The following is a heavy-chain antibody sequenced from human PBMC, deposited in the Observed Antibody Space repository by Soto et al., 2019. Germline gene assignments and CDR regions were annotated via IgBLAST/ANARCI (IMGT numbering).Heavy chain of an antibody. Sequence: SETLSLTCTVSGGSISSYYWIWTRQPPGKGLEWIGYIYYSGSTNYNPSLKSRVTISVDTSKNQFSLKLSSVTAADTAVYYCARRPADPYYYMEVWGKGTTVTLSS. V-gene: IGHV4-59*08. J-gene: IGHJ6*03. CDR1: GGSISSYY. CDR2: IYYSGST. CDR3: ARRPADPYYYMEV.